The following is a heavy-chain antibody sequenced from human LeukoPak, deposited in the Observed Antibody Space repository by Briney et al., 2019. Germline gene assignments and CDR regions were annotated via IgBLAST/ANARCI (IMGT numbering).Heavy chain of an antibody. CDR2: INHSGST. CDR1: GGSFSGYY. CDR3: ASEGRGVLGY. Sequence: PSETLSLTCAVYGGSFSGYYWSWIRQPPGKGLEWIGEINHSGSTNYNPSLKSRVTISVDTSKNQFSLKLSSVTAADTAVYYCASEGRGVLGYWGQGTLVTVSS. J-gene: IGHJ4*02. V-gene: IGHV4-34*01. D-gene: IGHD2-8*01.